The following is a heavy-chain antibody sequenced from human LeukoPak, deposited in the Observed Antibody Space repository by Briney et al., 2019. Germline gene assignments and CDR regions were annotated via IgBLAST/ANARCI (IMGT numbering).Heavy chain of an antibody. D-gene: IGHD6-6*01. V-gene: IGHV5-51*01. Sequence: GESLRISCKGSGYSFPNYWIAWVRQMPGKGLEWMGIIYPGDSDTRYSPSFQGQVTFSADKSITTAYLQWSRLQASDTAMYYCARQYINSSPFDYWGQGTLVTVSS. CDR3: ARQYINSSPFDY. CDR1: GYSFPNYW. CDR2: IYPGDSDT. J-gene: IGHJ4*02.